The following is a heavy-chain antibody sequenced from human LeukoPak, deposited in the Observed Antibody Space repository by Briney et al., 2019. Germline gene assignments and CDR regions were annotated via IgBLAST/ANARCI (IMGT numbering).Heavy chain of an antibody. CDR1: GDSISSYY. Sequence: SETLSLTCTVSGDSISSYYWSWIRQPPGKGLEWIGYIYYSGRTNYNPSLKSRVTISVDTSKNQFSLKLSSVTAADTAVYYCAREITYYDTSGRHWLDPWGQGILVTVSS. CDR3: AREITYYDTSGRHWLDP. V-gene: IGHV4-59*01. CDR2: IYYSGRT. J-gene: IGHJ5*02. D-gene: IGHD3-22*01.